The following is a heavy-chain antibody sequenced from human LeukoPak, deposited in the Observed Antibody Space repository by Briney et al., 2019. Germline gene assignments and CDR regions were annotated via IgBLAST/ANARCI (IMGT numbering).Heavy chain of an antibody. V-gene: IGHV1-2*06. J-gene: IGHJ4*02. CDR1: GYTFTGYY. Sequence: ASVKVSCKASGYTFTGYYMHWVRQAPGQGLEWMGRINPNSGGTNYAQKFQGRVIMTRDTSISTAYMELLRSDDAAVHYCASEGPGDLAYWGQGTLVTVSS. CDR2: INPNSGGT. CDR3: ASEGPGDLAY. D-gene: IGHD4-17*01.